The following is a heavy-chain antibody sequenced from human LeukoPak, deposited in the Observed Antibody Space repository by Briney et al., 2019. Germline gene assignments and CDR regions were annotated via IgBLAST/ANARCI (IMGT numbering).Heavy chain of an antibody. J-gene: IGHJ4*02. Sequence: GGSLRLSCAASGFTFSDYYMSWIRQAPGKGLEWVSYISSSGSTIYYADSVKGRFTISRDNAKNSLYLQINSLRAEDTAVYYCARQVVVTAPFDYWGQGTLVTVSS. V-gene: IGHV3-11*01. CDR2: ISSSGSTI. CDR3: ARQVVVTAPFDY. D-gene: IGHD2-21*02. CDR1: GFTFSDYY.